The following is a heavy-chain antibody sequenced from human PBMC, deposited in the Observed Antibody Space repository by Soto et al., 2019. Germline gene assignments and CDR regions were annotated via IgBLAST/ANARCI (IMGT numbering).Heavy chain of an antibody. CDR3: AKVSRKGCAIDFDY. CDR2: VNPNNGDT. D-gene: IGHD3-22*01. CDR1: GYTFSNYD. J-gene: IGHJ4*02. Sequence: QVQLVQSGAELKKPGASVKVSCKASGYTFSNYDMNWVRQATGQGPEWIGWVNPNNGDTGYAQKFKGRVTLTTNIATATSYLDLTTLRSEDTTIYYCAKVSRKGCAIDFDYWGQGTLITVSS. V-gene: IGHV1-8*01.